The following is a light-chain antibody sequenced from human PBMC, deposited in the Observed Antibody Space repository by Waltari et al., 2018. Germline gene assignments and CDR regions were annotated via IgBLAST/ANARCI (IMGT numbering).Light chain of an antibody. CDR1: QRITNW. V-gene: IGKV1-5*03. J-gene: IGKJ4*01. Sequence: DIQMTQSPSTLSASVGDRVTITCRASQRITNWLAWYQQKPGMAPKLLIYGVSTFESGVPSRFSGSGSGAEFTLTISSLQPDDFATYYCQYYNNYELTFGGGTKVEIK. CDR3: QYYNNYELT. CDR2: GVS.